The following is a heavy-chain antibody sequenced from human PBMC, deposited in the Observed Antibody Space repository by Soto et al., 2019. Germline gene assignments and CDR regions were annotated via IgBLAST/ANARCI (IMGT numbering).Heavy chain of an antibody. Sequence: PSETLSLTCTVSGGSISSYCWSWIRQPPGKGLEWIGYIYYSGSTNYNPSLKSRVTISVDTSKNQFSLKLSSVTAADTAVYYCARADYCSGGSCYRSPFDYWGQGTLVTVSS. CDR1: GGSISSYC. D-gene: IGHD2-15*01. CDR3: ARADYCSGGSCYRSPFDY. J-gene: IGHJ4*02. CDR2: IYYSGST. V-gene: IGHV4-59*01.